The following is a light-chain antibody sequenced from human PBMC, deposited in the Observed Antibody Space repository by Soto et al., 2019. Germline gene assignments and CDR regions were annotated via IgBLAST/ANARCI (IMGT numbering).Light chain of an antibody. CDR3: QQYGGSPIT. Sequence: EIVLTQSPGTLSLSPGEGATLSCRASQSVSSRLAWYQHKPGQAPRLLISGASSRATGIPDRFSGSGSGTDFTLTISRLEPGDFALYYCQQYGGSPITFGQGTRLEIK. CDR2: GAS. CDR1: QSVSSR. J-gene: IGKJ5*01. V-gene: IGKV3-20*01.